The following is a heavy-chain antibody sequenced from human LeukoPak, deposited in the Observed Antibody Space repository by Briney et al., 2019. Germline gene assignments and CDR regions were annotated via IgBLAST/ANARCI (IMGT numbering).Heavy chain of an antibody. CDR1: GFTVITND. CDR2: LYSDGNT. CDR3: ARGVEPLAANTLAY. V-gene: IGHV3-53*01. Sequence: GGSLRLSCAASGFTVITNDMTWVSQAPGKGLEWVSVLYSDGNTKYADSVQGRFTISRDNSKNTLYLEMNSLRPDDTAVYYCARGVEPLAANTLAYWGQGTLVTVSS. D-gene: IGHD1-14*01. J-gene: IGHJ4*02.